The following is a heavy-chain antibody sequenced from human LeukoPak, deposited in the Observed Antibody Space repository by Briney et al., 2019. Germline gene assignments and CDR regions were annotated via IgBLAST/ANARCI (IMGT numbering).Heavy chain of an antibody. Sequence: SETLSLTCAVYGVSFSGYYWSWIRQPPGKGLEWIGEINHSGSTNYNPSLKSRVTISVDTSKNQFSLKLSSVTAADTAVYYCARPRITIFGLGGAFDIWGQGTMVTVSS. CDR2: INHSGST. J-gene: IGHJ3*02. CDR3: ARPRITIFGLGGAFDI. D-gene: IGHD3-3*01. V-gene: IGHV4-34*01. CDR1: GVSFSGYY.